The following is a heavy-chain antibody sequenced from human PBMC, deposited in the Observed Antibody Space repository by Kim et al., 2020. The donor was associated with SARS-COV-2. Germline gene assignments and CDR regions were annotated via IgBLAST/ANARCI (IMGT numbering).Heavy chain of an antibody. J-gene: IGHJ6*02. V-gene: IGHV1-46*01. CDR3: ARGNRGGLRHGMDV. Sequence: QKFQGRVTMTRDTSTSTVYMELSSLRSEDTAVYYCARGNRGGLRHGMDVWGQGTTVTVSS. D-gene: IGHD4-17*01.